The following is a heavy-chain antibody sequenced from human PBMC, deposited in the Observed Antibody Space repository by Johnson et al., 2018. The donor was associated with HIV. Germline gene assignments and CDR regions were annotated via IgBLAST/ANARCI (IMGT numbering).Heavy chain of an antibody. CDR3: ARDSGSSWTSHAFDI. J-gene: IGHJ3*02. CDR2: IYSGGST. CDR1: GFNVSCNH. Sequence: EQLVESGGGLIQPGGSLRLSCAASGFNVSCNHMAWVRQGTGKGLEWVSVIYSGGSTYYADSVKGRFTISRDNSKNTLYLQMNSLRAEDTAVYYCARDSGSSWTSHAFDIWGQGTVVAVSS. V-gene: IGHV3-66*03. D-gene: IGHD6-13*01.